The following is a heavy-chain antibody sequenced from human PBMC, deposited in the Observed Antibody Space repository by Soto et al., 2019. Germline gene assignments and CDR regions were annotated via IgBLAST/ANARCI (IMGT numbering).Heavy chain of an antibody. CDR3: VRRDSSGDL. J-gene: IGHJ4*02. Sequence: EVQVLESGGGLVQPGGSLRLSCVASGFIFSDYSMAWVRQTPEKGLEWISGMSIGYEKTFYGDSVQGRFTLPRDSSQTPVDLQINRPSGEDMATYYCVRRDSSGDLRGQGTQVTVDS. D-gene: IGHD5-18*01. CDR2: MSIGYEKT. CDR1: GFIFSDYS. V-gene: IGHV3-23*01.